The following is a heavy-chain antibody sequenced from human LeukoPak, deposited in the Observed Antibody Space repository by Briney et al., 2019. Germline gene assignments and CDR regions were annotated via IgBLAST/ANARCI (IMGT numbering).Heavy chain of an antibody. CDR2: MHPVTGDT. V-gene: IGHV1-2*02. CDR3: VTGPFSWFVY. J-gene: IGHJ4*02. CDR1: GYTSGDYY. D-gene: IGHD6-13*01. Sequence: GASVKVSCKASGYTSGDYYIHWVRQAPGQGLEWMGWMHPVTGDTNSAQKLQGRVAMTRDTSVSTAYLEVTSLKFDDTAVYYCVTGPFSWFVYWGQGTLVTVSS.